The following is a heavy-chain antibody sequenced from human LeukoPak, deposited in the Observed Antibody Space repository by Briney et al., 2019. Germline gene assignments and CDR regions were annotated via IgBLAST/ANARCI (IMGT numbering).Heavy chain of an antibody. D-gene: IGHD3-3*01. J-gene: IGHJ3*02. CDR1: GGSISSGSYY. CDR2: IYTSGST. V-gene: IGHV4-61*02. CDR3: ASDESITIFGVAEALGAFDI. Sequence: SSQTLSLTCTVSGGSISSGSYYWSWIRQPAGKGLEWIGRIYTSGSTNYNPSLKSRVTMSVDTSKNQFSLKLSSVTAADTAVYYCASDESITIFGVAEALGAFDIWGQGTMVTVSS.